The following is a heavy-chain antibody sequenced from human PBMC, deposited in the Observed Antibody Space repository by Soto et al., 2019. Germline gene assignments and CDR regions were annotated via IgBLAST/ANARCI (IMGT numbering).Heavy chain of an antibody. Sequence: LSLTCAVSGGSISSSYWWNWVRQPPGKGLEWIGKIYHSGSTNYNPSLKNRVTISVDKSNNQFSLRLSSVTAADTAVYYCARDVGSSSSGGAYYYGMDVWGQGTTVTVSS. CDR2: IYHSGST. V-gene: IGHV4-4*02. CDR1: GGSISSSYW. CDR3: ARDVGSSSSGGAYYYGMDV. D-gene: IGHD6-6*01. J-gene: IGHJ6*02.